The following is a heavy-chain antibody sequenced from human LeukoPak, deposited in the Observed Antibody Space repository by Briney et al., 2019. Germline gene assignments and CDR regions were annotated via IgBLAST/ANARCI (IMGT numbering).Heavy chain of an antibody. CDR3: ASSVDYDFWSGYYSTVWFDP. CDR2: IYHSGST. D-gene: IGHD3-3*01. Sequence: SQTLSLTCAVSGGSISSGGYSWSWIRQPPGKGLEWIGYIYHSGSTYYNPSLKSRVTISVDRSKNQFSLKLSSVTAADTAVYYCASSVDYDFWSGYYSTVWFDPWGQGTLVTVSS. V-gene: IGHV4-30-2*01. J-gene: IGHJ5*02. CDR1: GGSISSGGYS.